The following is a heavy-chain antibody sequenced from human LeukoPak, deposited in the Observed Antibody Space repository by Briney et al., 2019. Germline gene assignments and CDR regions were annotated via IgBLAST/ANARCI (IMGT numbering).Heavy chain of an antibody. CDR3: ARVRGARGASPYYFDY. J-gene: IGHJ4*02. CDR1: GFTFSSYS. V-gene: IGHV3-21*01. CDR2: ISSSSSYI. D-gene: IGHD3-10*01. Sequence: GGSLRLSCAASGFTFSSYSMNWVRQAPGKGLEWVSSISSSSSYIYYADSVKGRFTISRDNAKNSLYLQMNSLRAEDTAVYYCARVRGARGASPYYFDYWGQGTLVTVSS.